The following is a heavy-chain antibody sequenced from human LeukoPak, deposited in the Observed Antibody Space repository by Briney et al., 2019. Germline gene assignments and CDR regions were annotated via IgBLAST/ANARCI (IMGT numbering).Heavy chain of an antibody. V-gene: IGHV6-1*01. CDR2: INYSSKWYN. CDR3: ARGAVAVRNVFDI. CDR1: GDSVSSNSAA. Sequence: SQSLSLTCAISGDSVSSNSAAWNWIRQSPSRGLEWLGSINYSSKWYNDYAVSVKSRITINPDTSKNQFSLQLNSVTPEDTALYYCARGAVAVRNVFDIWGQGTMVTVCS. J-gene: IGHJ3*02. D-gene: IGHD6-19*01.